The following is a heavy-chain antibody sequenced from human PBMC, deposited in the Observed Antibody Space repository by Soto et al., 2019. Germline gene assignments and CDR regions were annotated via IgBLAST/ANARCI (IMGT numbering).Heavy chain of an antibody. CDR1: GGSFSGYY. Sequence: SETLSLTCAVYGGSFSGYYWSWIRQPPGKGLEWIGEINHSGSTNYNPSLKSRVTISVYTSKNQFSLKLSSVTAADTAVYYCARGKWLRSSFDYWGQGTLVTVSS. CDR2: INHSGST. CDR3: ARGKWLRSSFDY. D-gene: IGHD5-12*01. V-gene: IGHV4-34*01. J-gene: IGHJ4*02.